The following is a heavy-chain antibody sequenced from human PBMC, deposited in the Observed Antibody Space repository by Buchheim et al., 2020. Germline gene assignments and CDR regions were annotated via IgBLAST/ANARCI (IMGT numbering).Heavy chain of an antibody. V-gene: IGHV3-30*18. CDR1: GFTFSSYG. D-gene: IGHD2/OR15-2a*01. Sequence: QVQLVESGGGVVQPGRSLRLSCAASGFTFSSYGMHWVRQAPGKGLEWVAVISYDGSNKYYADSVKGRFTISRDNPKNTLYLQMNSLRAEDTAVYYCAKVGNYFQGIGMDVWGQGTT. CDR2: ISYDGSNK. J-gene: IGHJ6*02. CDR3: AKVGNYFQGIGMDV.